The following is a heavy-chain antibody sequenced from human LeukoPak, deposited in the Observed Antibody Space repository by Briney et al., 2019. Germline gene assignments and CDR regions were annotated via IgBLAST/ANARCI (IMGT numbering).Heavy chain of an antibody. CDR1: GGTFSSYA. J-gene: IGHJ6*02. D-gene: IGHD3-9*01. V-gene: IGHV1-69*04. CDR3: AQNLGILTGATDYYGMDV. CDR2: IIPILGIA. Sequence: SVKVSCKASGGTFSSYAISWVRQAPGQGLEWTGRIIPILGIANYAQKFQGRVTITADKSTSTAYMELSSLRSEDTAVYYCAQNLGILTGATDYYGMDVWGQGTTVTVSS.